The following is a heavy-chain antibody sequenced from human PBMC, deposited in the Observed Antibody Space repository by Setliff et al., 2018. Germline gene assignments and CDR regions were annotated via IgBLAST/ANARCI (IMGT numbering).Heavy chain of an antibody. V-gene: IGHV1-69*05. CDR2: IIPIFGTA. Sequence: GASVKVSCKASGGTFSSYAISWVRQAPGQGLEWMGGIIPIFGTANYAQKFQGRVTITTDESTSTAYMELSSLRSEDTAVYYCARAPAGGGDFYFDYWGQGTLVTVSS. J-gene: IGHJ4*02. D-gene: IGHD2-21*01. CDR3: ARAPAGGGDFYFDY. CDR1: GGTFSSYA.